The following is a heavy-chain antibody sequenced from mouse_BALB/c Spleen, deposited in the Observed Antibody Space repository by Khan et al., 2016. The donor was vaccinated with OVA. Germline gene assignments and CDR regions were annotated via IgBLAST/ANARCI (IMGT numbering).Heavy chain of an antibody. CDR2: INPYNGGT. Sequence: VQLQQSGPELVKPGASMKMSCKASGYSFTGYTMNWVKQSHVKNLEWIGLINPYNGGTAYNQKFRGKATLNVDQSYNTAYMELRSLTSEDSSVHSCVRSASYGDYVEAWFAYWGQGTLVTVSA. CDR3: VRSASYGDYVEAWFAY. D-gene: IGHD2-13*01. J-gene: IGHJ3*01. CDR1: GYSFTGYT. V-gene: IGHV1-20*01.